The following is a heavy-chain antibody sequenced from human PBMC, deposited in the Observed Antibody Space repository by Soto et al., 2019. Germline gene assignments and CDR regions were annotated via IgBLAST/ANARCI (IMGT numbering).Heavy chain of an antibody. CDR3: AKGFGPLMGERYFDY. Sequence: LRLSCAASGFTFSSYGMHWVRQAPGKGLEWVAVISYDGSNKYYADSVKGRFTISRDNSKNTLYLQMNSLRAEDTAVYYCAKGFGPLMGERYFDYWGQGTLVTVSS. J-gene: IGHJ4*02. V-gene: IGHV3-30*18. CDR1: GFTFSSYG. D-gene: IGHD3-16*01. CDR2: ISYDGSNK.